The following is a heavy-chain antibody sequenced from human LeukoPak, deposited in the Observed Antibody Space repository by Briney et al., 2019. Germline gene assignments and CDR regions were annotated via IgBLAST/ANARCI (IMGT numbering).Heavy chain of an antibody. J-gene: IGHJ6*02. D-gene: IGHD2-2*01. CDR1: GGTFSSYA. CDR2: IIPIFGTA. V-gene: IGHV1-69*13. CDR3: ARREKVCSSTSCYGYYYYYGMDV. Sequence: ASVKVSCKASGGTFSSYAISWVRQAPGQGLEWMGGIIPIFGTAIYAQKFQGRVTITADESTSTAYMELSSLRSEDTAVYYCARREKVCSSTSCYGYYYYYGMDVWGQGTTVTVSS.